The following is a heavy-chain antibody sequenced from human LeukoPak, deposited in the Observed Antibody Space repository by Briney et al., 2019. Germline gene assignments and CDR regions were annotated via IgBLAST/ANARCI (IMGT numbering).Heavy chain of an antibody. CDR3: ARAGSIAAAADY. J-gene: IGHJ4*02. CDR1: GFTFSSYS. CDR2: ISSSSSYI. V-gene: IGHV3-21*01. Sequence: GGSLRLSCAASGFTFSSYSMNWVRQAPGKGLEGVSSISSSSSYIYYADSVKGRFTISRDNAKNSLYLQMNSLRAEDTAVYYCARAGSIAAAADYWGQGTLVTVSS. D-gene: IGHD6-13*01.